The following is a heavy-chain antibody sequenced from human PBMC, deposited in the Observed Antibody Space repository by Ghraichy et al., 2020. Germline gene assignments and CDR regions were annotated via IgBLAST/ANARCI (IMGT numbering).Heavy chain of an antibody. CDR3: ARLIFDWLQNAFDI. CDR2: IHYSGST. J-gene: IGHJ3*02. V-gene: IGHV4-59*01. Sequence: ESLNISCTVSGGSISSYYWSWIRQPPGKGLEWIGYIHYSGSTNYNPSLKSRVTISEDTSKNQFSLKLSSVTAADTAVYYCARLIFDWLQNAFDIWGQGTMVTVSS. D-gene: IGHD3-9*01. CDR1: GGSISSYY.